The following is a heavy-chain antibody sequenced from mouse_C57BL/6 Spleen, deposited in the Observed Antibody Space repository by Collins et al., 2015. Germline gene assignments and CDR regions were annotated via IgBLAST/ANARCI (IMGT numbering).Heavy chain of an antibody. V-gene: IGHV1-80*01. D-gene: IGHD1-1*01. CDR2: IYPGDGDT. J-gene: IGHJ1*03. CDR1: GYAFSNYW. CDR3: ARRHYGSSYWYFDV. Sequence: VQLQQSGAELVKPGASVKISCKASGYAFSNYWMNWVKQRPGKGLEWIGQIYPGDGDTNYNGKFKGKATLTADKSSRTAYMQLSSLTSEDSAVYFCARRHYGSSYWYFDVWGTGTTVTVSS.